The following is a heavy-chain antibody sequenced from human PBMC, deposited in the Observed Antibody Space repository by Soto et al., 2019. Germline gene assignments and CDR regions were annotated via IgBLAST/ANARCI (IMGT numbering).Heavy chain of an antibody. CDR1: GYTFTNDD. CDR3: AIMESFGALNWCEP. Sequence: GASVKVYCKASGYTFTNDDVSWVRQATGQGLEWMGWMNPGSGDTGYAQKFQGRVTMTRDISIATAYMELNSLTSEDTAIYYCAIMESFGALNWCEPWGQGTLVIVS. D-gene: IGHD1-1*01. J-gene: IGHJ5*02. CDR2: MNPGSGDT. V-gene: IGHV1-8*02.